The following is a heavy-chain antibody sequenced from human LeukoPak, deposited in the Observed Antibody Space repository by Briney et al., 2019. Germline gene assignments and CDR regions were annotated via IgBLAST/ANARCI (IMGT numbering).Heavy chain of an antibody. CDR2: IKQDGSEK. V-gene: IGHV3-7*01. Sequence: GGSLRLSCAASGFTFSNYWMSWVRQAPGKGLEWVANIKQDGSEKYYVDSVKGRFTISRDNAKNSLYLQMNSLRAEDTAVYYCARDRWGYSYGGDRGQGTLVTVSS. CDR3: ARDRWGYSYGGD. CDR1: GFTFSNYW. J-gene: IGHJ4*02. D-gene: IGHD5-18*01.